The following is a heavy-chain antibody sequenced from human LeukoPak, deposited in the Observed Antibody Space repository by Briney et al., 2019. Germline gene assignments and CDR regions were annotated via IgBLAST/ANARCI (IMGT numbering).Heavy chain of an antibody. V-gene: IGHV3-11*03. CDR3: ASGSSSWYSVGD. CDR1: GFTFSDYY. D-gene: IGHD6-13*01. CDR2: ISSSSSYT. Sequence: NPGGSLRLSCAASGFTFSDYYMSWIRQAPGKGLEWVSYISSSSSYTNYADSVKGRFTISRGNAKNSLYLQMNSLRAEDTAVYYCASGSSSWYSVGDWGQGTLVTVSS. J-gene: IGHJ4*02.